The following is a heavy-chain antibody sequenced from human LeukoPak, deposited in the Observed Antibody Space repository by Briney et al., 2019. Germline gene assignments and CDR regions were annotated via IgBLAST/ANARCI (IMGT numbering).Heavy chain of an antibody. V-gene: IGHV1-24*01. CDR2: FDPEDGET. CDR1: GYTLTELS. Sequence: EASVKVSCKVSGYTLTELSMHWVRQAPGKGLEWMGGFDPEDGETIYAQKFQGRVTMTEDTSTDTAYMELSSLRSEDTAVYYCAILGEDRSGYYPDYWGQGTLVTVSS. J-gene: IGHJ4*02. CDR3: AILGEDRSGYYPDY. D-gene: IGHD3-22*01.